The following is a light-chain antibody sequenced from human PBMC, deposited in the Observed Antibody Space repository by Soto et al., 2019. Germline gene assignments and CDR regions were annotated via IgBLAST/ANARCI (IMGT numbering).Light chain of an antibody. V-gene: IGKV3-20*01. Sequence: EIVFTQSPGTLSFSPGERATPSCRASQSVSSGYLAWYQQKPGQAPRLLIYGASSRATGISDRFSGSGSGTDFTLTISRLEPEDFAVYYCHQYGSSSWTLGQGTKVDIK. CDR3: HQYGSSSWT. J-gene: IGKJ1*01. CDR1: QSVSSGY. CDR2: GAS.